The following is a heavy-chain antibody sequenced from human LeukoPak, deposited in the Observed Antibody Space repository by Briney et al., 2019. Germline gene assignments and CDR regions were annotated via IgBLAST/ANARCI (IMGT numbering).Heavy chain of an antibody. Sequence: GGSLRLSCAASGFTFSGSPIHWVRQASGKGLEWVGRIRSKANSFATAHGASVKGRFTISRDDSKNTAYLQMNSLKTEDTAVYYCTSSTHRYCSGGKCHSDYFYYGMDVWGQGTTVTVSS. V-gene: IGHV3-73*01. CDR1: GFTFSGSP. D-gene: IGHD2-15*01. CDR3: TSSTHRYCSGGKCHSDYFYYGMDV. CDR2: IRSKANSFAT. J-gene: IGHJ6*02.